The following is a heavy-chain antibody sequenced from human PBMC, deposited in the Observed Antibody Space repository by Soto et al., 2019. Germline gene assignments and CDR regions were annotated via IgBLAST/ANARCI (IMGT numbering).Heavy chain of an antibody. CDR1: GYTFTSYD. D-gene: IGHD3-16*01. CDR2: MNPNSGNT. J-gene: IGHJ6*02. CDR3: ASPVSLGGYYYYGMDV. V-gene: IGHV1-8*01. Sequence: QVQLVQSGAEVKKPGASVKVSCKASGYTFTSYDINWVRQATGQGLEWMGWMNPNSGNTGYAQKFQGRVTMTRNTSISTAYMELSSLRSEDTAVYYCASPVSLGGYYYYGMDVCGQGTTVTVSS.